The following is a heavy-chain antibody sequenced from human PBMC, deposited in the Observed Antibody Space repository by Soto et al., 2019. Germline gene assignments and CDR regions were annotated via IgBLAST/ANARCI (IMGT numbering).Heavy chain of an antibody. J-gene: IGHJ4*02. D-gene: IGHD2-2*01. V-gene: IGHV4-39*01. CDR1: NFSVLTSIYY. CDR3: ARNWNLALVPAAYFDS. Sequence: ETLSLTCTVSNFSVLTSIYYWSWIRQPPGKGLEWVGTVYYTGTTYYNPSLQSRVTISIDTSKNQFSLNLNSVTAADTAVYYCARNWNLALVPAAYFDSWGQGTLVTVSS. CDR2: VYYTGTT.